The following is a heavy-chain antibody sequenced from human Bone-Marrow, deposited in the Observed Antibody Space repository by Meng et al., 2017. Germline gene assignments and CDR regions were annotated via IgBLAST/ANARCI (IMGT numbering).Heavy chain of an antibody. CDR1: GFTFSSYS. Sequence: GESLKISCAASGFTFSSYSMHWVRQAPGKGLEWVAVISYDGSNKYYADSVKGRFTISRDNSKNTLYLQMNSLRAKDTAVYYSAREEGLRDDYYYGMDDWGQGTMVTVSS. CDR2: ISYDGSNK. J-gene: IGHJ6*02. CDR3: AREEGLRDDYYYGMDD. V-gene: IGHV3-30*04.